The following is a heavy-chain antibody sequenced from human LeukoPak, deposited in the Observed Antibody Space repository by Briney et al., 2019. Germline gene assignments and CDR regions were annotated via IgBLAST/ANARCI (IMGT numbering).Heavy chain of an antibody. J-gene: IGHJ4*02. CDR3: ARDIGHGMATIKDY. CDR1: GFTFSSYW. Sequence: GGSLRLSCAASGFTFSSYWMSWVRQAPGKGLEWVANVKWDGSEKKYMGSVEGRFTISRDNSKNTLYLQMNSLRAEDTAVYYCARDIGHGMATIKDYWGQGTLVTVSS. V-gene: IGHV3-7*03. CDR2: VKWDGSEK. D-gene: IGHD5-24*01.